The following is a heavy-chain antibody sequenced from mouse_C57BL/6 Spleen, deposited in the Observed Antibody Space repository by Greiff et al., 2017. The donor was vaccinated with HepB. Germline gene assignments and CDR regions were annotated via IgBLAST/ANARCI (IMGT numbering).Heavy chain of an antibody. CDR3: ARSHYYGSSYEAMDF. V-gene: IGHV1-82*01. J-gene: IGHJ4*01. CDR2: IYPGDGDT. CDR1: GYAFSSSW. D-gene: IGHD1-1*01. Sequence: VQLQESGPELVKPGASVKISCKASGYAFSSSWMNWVKQRPGKGLEWIGRIYPGDGDTNYNGKFKGKATLTADKSSSTAYMQVSSLTSEDSAVYFCARSHYYGSSYEAMDFWGQGTSVTVSS.